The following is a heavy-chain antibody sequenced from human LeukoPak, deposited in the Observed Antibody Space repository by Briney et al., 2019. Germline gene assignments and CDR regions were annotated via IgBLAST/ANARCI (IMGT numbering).Heavy chain of an antibody. V-gene: IGHV1-8*01. CDR3: TRETFSRYFDY. D-gene: IGHD2/OR15-2a*01. CDR1: GYTLTSYD. J-gene: IGHJ4*02. Sequence: GASVKVSCKASGYTLTSYDINWVRQATGQGLEWMGWMNPNSGRTGYAQNFQGRITTTRNTSISTAYMELSSLRSEDTAVYYCTRETFSRYFDYWGQGTLVTVSS. CDR2: MNPNSGRT.